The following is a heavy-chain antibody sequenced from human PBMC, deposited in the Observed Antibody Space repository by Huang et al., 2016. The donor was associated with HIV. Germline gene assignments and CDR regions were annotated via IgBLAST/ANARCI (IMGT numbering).Heavy chain of an antibody. CDR3: ARSPYTNGGNSGGFDS. CDR1: GYTFTSFA. Sequence: QVQLVQSGAEVKKPGASVKVSCKASGYTFTSFAIHWVRQAPGQRPEWMGWTNIGNGNTEYSQKFQGRVTIAKDTSATTAYMEMSGLKSEDTAVYYCARSPYTNGGNSGGFDSWGQGTLVTVSS. CDR2: TNIGNGNT. J-gene: IGHJ4*02. D-gene: IGHD2-21*02. V-gene: IGHV1-3*04.